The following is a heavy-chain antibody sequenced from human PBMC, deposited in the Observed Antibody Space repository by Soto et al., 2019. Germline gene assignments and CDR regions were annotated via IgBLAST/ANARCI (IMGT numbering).Heavy chain of an antibody. CDR3: AHGLVEWYFHYHYGMDV. Sequence: SGPTLVNPTQTLTLTCTFSGFSLSTSGVGVGWIRQPPGKALEWLALIYWNDDKRYSPSLKSRLTITKDTSKNQVVLTMTNMDPVDTATYYCAHGLVEWYFHYHYGMDVWGQGTTVTVSS. J-gene: IGHJ6*01. V-gene: IGHV2-5*01. CDR2: IYWNDDK. CDR1: GFSLSTSGVG. D-gene: IGHD3-3*01.